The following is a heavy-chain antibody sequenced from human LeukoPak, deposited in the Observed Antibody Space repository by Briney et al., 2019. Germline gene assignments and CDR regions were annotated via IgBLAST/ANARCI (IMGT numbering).Heavy chain of an antibody. CDR2: IWYDGSNK. Sequence: PGRSLRLSCAPSGFTFSSYGMHWARQAPGKGLEWVAVIWYDGSNKYYAGSVKGRFTISRDNSKNTLYLQMNSLRAEDTAVYYCAREWGILTGYSNYYFDYWGQGTLVTVSS. V-gene: IGHV3-33*01. J-gene: IGHJ4*02. D-gene: IGHD3-9*01. CDR1: GFTFSSYG. CDR3: AREWGILTGYSNYYFDY.